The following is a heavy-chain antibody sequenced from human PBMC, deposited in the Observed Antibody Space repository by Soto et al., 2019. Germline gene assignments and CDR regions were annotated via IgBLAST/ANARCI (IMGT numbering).Heavy chain of an antibody. D-gene: IGHD3-16*01. Sequence: SETLSLTCTVSGGSISSSSYYWGWIRQPPGKGLEWIGSIYYSGSTYYNPSLKSRVTISVDTSKNQFSLKLSSVTAADTAVYYCARLRHSIFGGVMDVWGKGTTVTVPS. CDR1: GGSISSSSYY. CDR3: ARLRHSIFGGVMDV. V-gene: IGHV4-39*01. J-gene: IGHJ6*03. CDR2: IYYSGST.